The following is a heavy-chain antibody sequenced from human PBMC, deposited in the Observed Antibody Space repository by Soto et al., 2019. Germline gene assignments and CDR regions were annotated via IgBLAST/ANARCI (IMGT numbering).Heavy chain of an antibody. CDR2: VYHTGRT. J-gene: IGHJ4*02. V-gene: IGHV4-61*01. Sequence: KASETLSLTCTVSGGSFKSGSYSWSWIRQPPGKGLEWIGYVYHTGRTSYNPSLESRVSISMDTSKNQFSLNLDSVTAADTVVYFCARDFAYFDSWGQGTLVTVSS. D-gene: IGHD3-3*01. CDR3: ARDFAYFDS. CDR1: GGSFKSGSYS.